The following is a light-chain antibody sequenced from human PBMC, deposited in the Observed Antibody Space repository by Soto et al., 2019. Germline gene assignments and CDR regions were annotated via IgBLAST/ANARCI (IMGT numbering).Light chain of an antibody. Sequence: QSALTQPASVSGSPGQSITISCTGTSSDVGSYNLVSWYQQHPGKAPKLMIYEVSKRPSGVSNRFSGSKSGNTASLTISGLQAEDEADYYCCSYAGSSTFEVIVFGTGT. CDR2: EVS. J-gene: IGLJ1*01. V-gene: IGLV2-23*02. CDR1: SSDVGSYNL. CDR3: CSYAGSSTFEVIV.